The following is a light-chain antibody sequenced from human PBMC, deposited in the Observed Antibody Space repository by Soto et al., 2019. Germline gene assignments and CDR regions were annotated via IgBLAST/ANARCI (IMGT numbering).Light chain of an antibody. CDR1: QVISTS. CDR2: AAS. V-gene: IGKV1-9*01. J-gene: IGKJ5*01. Sequence: DIQMTQSPSTLSGSIGESVTITCRASQVISTSLAWYQVKPGKAPKLLIYAASTLESGVQSRFSATVSGTEFSLTITSLQPEDFATYYCKQLFDSPITFGQGTRLEI. CDR3: KQLFDSPIT.